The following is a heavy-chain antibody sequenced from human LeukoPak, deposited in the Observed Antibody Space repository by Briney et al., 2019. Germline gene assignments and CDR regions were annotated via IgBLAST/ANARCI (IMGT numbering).Heavy chain of an antibody. CDR2: IYTSVST. V-gene: IGHV4-61*02. D-gene: IGHD3-22*01. CDR1: GGSISSGSYY. CDR3: ARDGLPAVDRWFDP. J-gene: IGHJ5*02. Sequence: PSQSLSFTCSVSGGSISSGSYYWSWIRQPAGKGLEWIGRIYTSVSTNYSPSLKSRVTISVDTSKKQFALKLSSVTAADTAVYYCARDGLPAVDRWFDPWGQGTLVTVSS.